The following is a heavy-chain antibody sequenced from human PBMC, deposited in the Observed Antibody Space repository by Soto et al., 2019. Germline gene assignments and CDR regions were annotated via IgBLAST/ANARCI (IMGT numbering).Heavy chain of an antibody. J-gene: IGHJ5*02. Sequence: QVQLQESGPGLVKPSQTLSLTCTVSGGSISSGYYYWSWIRQHPGKGREWIGYIFYSGSTYYSPSRKSRVTISVDTSQKQFSLRLSSVTAADAAVYYCAGGKAYYGSGINLFDPWGQGTLVTVSS. D-gene: IGHD3-10*01. CDR1: GGSISSGYYY. CDR2: IFYSGST. CDR3: AGGKAYYGSGINLFDP. V-gene: IGHV4-31*03.